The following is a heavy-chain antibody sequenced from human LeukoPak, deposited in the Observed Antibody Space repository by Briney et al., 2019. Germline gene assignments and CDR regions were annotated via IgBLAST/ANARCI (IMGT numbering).Heavy chain of an antibody. V-gene: IGHV3-74*01. J-gene: IGHJ5*02. D-gene: IGHD6-6*01. CDR1: GFTFSSYW. Sequence: PGGSLRLSCAASGFTFSSYWMHWVRQAPGKGLVWVSRINTDGSSTSYADSVKGRFTISRDNAKNTLYLQMNSLRAEDTAVYYCARDSSSIAAPFDPWGQGTLVTVSS. CDR2: INTDGSST. CDR3: ARDSSSIAAPFDP.